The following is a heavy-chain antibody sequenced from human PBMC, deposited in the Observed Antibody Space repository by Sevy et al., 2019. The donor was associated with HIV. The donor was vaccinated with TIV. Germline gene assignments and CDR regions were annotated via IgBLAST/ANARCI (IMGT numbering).Heavy chain of an antibody. J-gene: IGHJ6*02. CDR3: ARVGGYQLLYPYYYGMGA. V-gene: IGHV3-30-3*01. CDR2: ISYDGSNK. Sequence: GGSLRLSCAASGFTFSSYAMHWVRQAPGKGLEWVAVISYDGSNKYYADSVKGRFTISRDNSKNTLYLQMNSLRAEDTAVYYCARVGGYQLLYPYYYGMGAWGQGTTVTVSS. CDR1: GFTFSSYA. D-gene: IGHD2-2*02.